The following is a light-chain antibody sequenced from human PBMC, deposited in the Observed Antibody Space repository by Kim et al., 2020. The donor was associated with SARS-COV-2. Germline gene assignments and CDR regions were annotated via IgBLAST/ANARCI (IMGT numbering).Light chain of an antibody. V-gene: IGLV3-1*01. CDR1: NLGNKY. CDR2: QDD. J-gene: IGLJ3*02. CDR3: QAWDSGAVV. Sequence: SYELTQPPSESVSPGQTASITRSGDNLGNKYISWYQKKSGQSPVVVIFQDDKRPSGIPERFSGSTSDNTATLTISGTQAMDEADYYCQAWDSGAVVFGGG.